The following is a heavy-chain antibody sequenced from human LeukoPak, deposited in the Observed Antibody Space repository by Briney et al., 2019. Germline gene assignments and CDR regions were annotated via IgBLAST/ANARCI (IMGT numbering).Heavy chain of an antibody. CDR1: GVSISSSNSY. CDR2: IYYSGNT. Sequence: WETLSLTCTVSGVSISSSNSYWGWIRQPPGKGLEWIGSIYYSGNTYYNASLKSQVSISIDTSKNQISLRLTSVTAAETAVYYCARHRRVWFGESRNWFDPWGQGTLVTVSS. V-gene: IGHV4-39*01. D-gene: IGHD3-10*01. CDR3: ARHRRVWFGESRNWFDP. J-gene: IGHJ5*02.